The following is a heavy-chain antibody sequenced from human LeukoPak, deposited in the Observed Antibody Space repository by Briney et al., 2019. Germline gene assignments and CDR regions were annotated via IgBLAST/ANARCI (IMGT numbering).Heavy chain of an antibody. CDR3: VSGSDAFDI. J-gene: IGHJ3*02. CDR2: INHSGST. V-gene: IGHV4-34*01. Sequence: AETLSLTCAVYGGSFSGYYWSWIRQPPGKGLEWIGEINHSGSTNYNPSLKGRVTISVATSKNQCSRKLSSVTAAKRAVNYYVSGSDAFDIWGQGTMVTVSS. CDR1: GGSFSGYY.